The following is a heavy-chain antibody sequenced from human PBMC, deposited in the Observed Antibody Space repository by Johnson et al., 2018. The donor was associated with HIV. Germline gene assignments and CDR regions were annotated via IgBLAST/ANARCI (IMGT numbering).Heavy chain of an antibody. CDR3: ARGGARSSGYYSAFDI. V-gene: IGHV3-30*03. Sequence: VQLVESGGGVVRPGGSLRLSCAASGFTFDDYGMSWVRQAPGKGLDWVAVISYDGSNKYYADSVKGRFTISRDNSKNTLYLQMNSLRAEDTAVYYCARGGARSSGYYSAFDIWGQGTMVTVSS. D-gene: IGHD3-22*01. CDR1: GFTFDDYG. J-gene: IGHJ3*02. CDR2: ISYDGSNK.